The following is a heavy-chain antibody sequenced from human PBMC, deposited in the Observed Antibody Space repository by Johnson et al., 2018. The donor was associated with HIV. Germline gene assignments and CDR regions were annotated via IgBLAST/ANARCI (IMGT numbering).Heavy chain of an antibody. CDR2: NWNDGSTN. D-gene: IGHD2-15*01. Sequence: QVQLVESGGGLVQPGGSLRLSCAASGFTVSSNYMSWVRQAPGKGLEWVAVNWNDGSTNYYADFVKCRFTISRDNSKNTLSLEINSLRDEDTALYYCAGGRIGAFDIWGQGTMVTVSS. CDR3: AGGRIGAFDI. CDR1: GFTVSSNY. J-gene: IGHJ3*02. V-gene: IGHV3-33*08.